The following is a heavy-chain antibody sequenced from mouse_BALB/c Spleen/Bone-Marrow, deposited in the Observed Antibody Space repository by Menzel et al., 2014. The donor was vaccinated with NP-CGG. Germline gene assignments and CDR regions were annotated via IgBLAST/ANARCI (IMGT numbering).Heavy chain of an antibody. CDR2: IYPGDGDT. V-gene: IGHV1-82*01. J-gene: IGHJ2*01. D-gene: IGHD2-4*01. CDR1: GYAFSSSW. CDR3: ARSGYDYENY. Sequence: SGPELVKPGASVRISCKASGYAFSSSWMNWVKQRPGQGLEWIGRIYPGDGDTNYNGKFKGKATLTADKSSSTAYMQLSSLTSVDSAVYFCARSGYDYENYWGQGTTLTVSS.